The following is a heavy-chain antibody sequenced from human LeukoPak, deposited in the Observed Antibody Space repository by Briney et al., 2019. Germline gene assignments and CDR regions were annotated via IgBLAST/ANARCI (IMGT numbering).Heavy chain of an antibody. D-gene: IGHD3-22*01. Sequence: ASVKVSCKASGYTFTGYYMHWVRQAPGQGLEWMGWINPNSGGTNYAQKLQGRVTMTTDTSTSTAYMELRSLKSDDTAVYYCASLKNYYDSSGYLVTDAFEIWGQGTMVTVSS. J-gene: IGHJ3*02. V-gene: IGHV1-2*02. CDR2: INPNSGGT. CDR3: ASLKNYYDSSGYLVTDAFEI. CDR1: GYTFTGYY.